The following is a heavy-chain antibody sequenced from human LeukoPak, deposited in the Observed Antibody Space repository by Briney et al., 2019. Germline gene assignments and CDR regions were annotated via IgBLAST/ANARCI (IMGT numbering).Heavy chain of an antibody. J-gene: IGHJ1*01. D-gene: IGHD1-14*01. Sequence: GGSLRLSCAASGFTFSSYAMSWVRQAPGKGLEWVSAISGSGGSAYYADSVKGRFTISRDNSKNTLYLQMNSLRAEDTAVYYCAKDSARLGNQLTEYFQHWGQGTLVTVSS. CDR3: AKDSARLGNQLTEYFQH. CDR2: ISGSGGSA. V-gene: IGHV3-23*01. CDR1: GFTFSSYA.